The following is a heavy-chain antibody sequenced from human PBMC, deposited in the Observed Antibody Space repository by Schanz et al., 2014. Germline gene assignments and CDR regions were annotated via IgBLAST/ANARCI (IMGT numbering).Heavy chain of an antibody. D-gene: IGHD3-16*01. CDR3: ARGGGGWNFYGMDV. Sequence: QLHLQESGPGLVKPSQTLSLTCTVSGGSIRSGGYYWTWIRQHPAKGLEWIGYIYKNGNTFYNPSLKSRVTISIDTSRTKFSLRLNSVIAADTAVYYCARGGGGWNFYGMDVWGQGTTVTVSS. J-gene: IGHJ6*02. V-gene: IGHV4-31*03. CDR2: IYKNGNT. CDR1: GGSIRSGGYY.